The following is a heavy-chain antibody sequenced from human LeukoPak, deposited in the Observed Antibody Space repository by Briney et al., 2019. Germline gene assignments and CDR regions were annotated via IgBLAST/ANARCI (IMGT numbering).Heavy chain of an antibody. CDR1: GFTFSDYG. CDR2: IWYDGSNI. J-gene: IGHJ4*02. V-gene: IGHV3-33*01. CDR3: VRELPPVVQYYFDH. Sequence: GGSLRHSCAASGFTFSDYGMHWVRQAPGKGLEWVAVIWYDGSNIYYADSVKGRFTISRGNSRNTLYLQMNSLRAEDTAVYYCVRELPPVVQYYFDHWGPGTLVTVSS. D-gene: IGHD2-21*01.